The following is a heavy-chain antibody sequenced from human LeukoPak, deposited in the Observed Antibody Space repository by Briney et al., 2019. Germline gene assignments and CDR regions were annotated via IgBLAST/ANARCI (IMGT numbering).Heavy chain of an antibody. CDR1: GFTFSSYS. CDR3: ARAVGSSWND. CDR2: ISSSSTI. D-gene: IGHD6-13*01. Sequence: GGSLRLSCAASGFTFSSYSMNWVRQAPGKGLEWVSYISSSSTIYYADSVRGRFTISRDNAKNSLYLQMNSLRDEDTAVYYCARAVGSSWNDWGQGTLVTVSS. J-gene: IGHJ1*01. V-gene: IGHV3-48*02.